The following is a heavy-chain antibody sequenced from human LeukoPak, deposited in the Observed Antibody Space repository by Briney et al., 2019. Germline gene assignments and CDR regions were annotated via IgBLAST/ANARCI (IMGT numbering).Heavy chain of an antibody. CDR2: IYYTGTT. V-gene: IGHV4-59*01. CDR1: GGSISTYY. Sequence: PSETLSLTCTVSGGSISTYYWSWIRQPPGKRLEWIGYIYYTGTTNYNPSLKSRLTISVDTSKSQFSLRLSSVTSADTAVYYCVGTKLWLSFDSWGQGTLVTVSS. D-gene: IGHD5-18*01. CDR3: VGTKLWLSFDS. J-gene: IGHJ4*02.